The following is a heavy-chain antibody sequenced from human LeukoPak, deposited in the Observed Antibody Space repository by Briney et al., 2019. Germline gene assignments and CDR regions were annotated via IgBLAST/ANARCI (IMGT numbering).Heavy chain of an antibody. Sequence: GGSLRLSCAASGFTFSSYSMNWVRQAPGKGLEWVSSISSSSSYIYYADSVKGRFTISRDNAKNSLYLQMNSLRAEDTAVFYCARDFSDDYGDYPSDYWGQGTLVTVSS. CDR2: ISSSSSYI. CDR3: ARDFSDDYGDYPSDY. D-gene: IGHD4-17*01. J-gene: IGHJ4*02. CDR1: GFTFSSYS. V-gene: IGHV3-21*01.